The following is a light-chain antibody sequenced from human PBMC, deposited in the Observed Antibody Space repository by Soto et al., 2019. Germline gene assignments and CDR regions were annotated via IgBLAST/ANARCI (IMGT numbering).Light chain of an antibody. CDR1: QSVSSSY. CDR3: QRYGSSPRT. J-gene: IGKJ1*01. V-gene: IGKV3-20*01. CDR2: GAS. Sequence: EIVLTQSPGTLSLSPGERATLSCRASQSVSSSYLAWYQQKPGQAPRLLIYGASSRATGIPDRFSGSGSRTDFTLTISRLEPEDFAVYYCQRYGSSPRTFGQGTKVEIK.